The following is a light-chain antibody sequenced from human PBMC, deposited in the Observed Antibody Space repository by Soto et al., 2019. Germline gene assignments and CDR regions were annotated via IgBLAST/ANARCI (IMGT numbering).Light chain of an antibody. CDR2: SNY. CDR3: SAWDASLNGYG. V-gene: IGLV1-44*01. J-gene: IGLJ1*01. Sequence: QSVLTQPPSASGTPGQRVTISCSGSSSNIGSKTVNWYQQHPGTAPKLLIYSNYQRPSGVSDRFSGSKSGTSASLAISGLQSEDEADYYCSAWDASLNGYGFGTGTKVTVL. CDR1: SSNIGSKT.